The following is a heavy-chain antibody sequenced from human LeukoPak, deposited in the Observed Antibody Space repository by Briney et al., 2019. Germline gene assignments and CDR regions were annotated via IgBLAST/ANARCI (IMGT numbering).Heavy chain of an antibody. V-gene: IGHV4-4*02. CDR1: GASISSSNW. CDR2: IYYSGST. Sequence: MASGTLSLTCAVSGASISSSNWWSWVRQAPGKGLEWIGSIYYSGSTYYNPSLKSRVTISVDTSKNQFSLKLSSVTAADTAVYYCARATMVRGVKPLLDYWGQGTLVTVSS. CDR3: ARATMVRGVKPLLDY. J-gene: IGHJ4*02. D-gene: IGHD3-10*01.